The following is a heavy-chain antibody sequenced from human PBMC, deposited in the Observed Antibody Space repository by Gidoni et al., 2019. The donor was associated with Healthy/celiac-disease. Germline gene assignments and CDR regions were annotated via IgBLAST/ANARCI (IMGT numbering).Heavy chain of an antibody. CDR3: AGSGYGHRACDY. J-gene: IGHJ4*02. V-gene: IGHV1-69*19. CDR1: GGTFSSYA. D-gene: IGHD5-18*01. CDR2: IIPIFGKA. Sequence: QVQLVQSGAEVKTPGSSVKVSCKASGGTFSSYAISWVRQAPGQGLEWMGGIIPIFGKANYAQKFQGRVTITADESTSTAYMELSSLRSEDTAVYYCAGSGYGHRACDYWGQGTLVTVSS.